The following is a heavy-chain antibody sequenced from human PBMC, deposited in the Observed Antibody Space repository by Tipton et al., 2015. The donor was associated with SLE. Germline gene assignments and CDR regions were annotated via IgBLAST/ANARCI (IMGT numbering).Heavy chain of an antibody. V-gene: IGHV4-59*01. CDR1: GDSITGYN. CDR2: IYSSDST. CDR3: ARVRTATGWFDS. D-gene: IGHD1-1*01. Sequence: TLSLTCTVSGDSITGYNWGWIRQSPGKGLEWIGYIYSSDSTNYNPSLKGRVTMSVDTSKNQFSLRLSSVTAADTALYYCARVRTATGWFDSWGQGTLVTVSS. J-gene: IGHJ5*01.